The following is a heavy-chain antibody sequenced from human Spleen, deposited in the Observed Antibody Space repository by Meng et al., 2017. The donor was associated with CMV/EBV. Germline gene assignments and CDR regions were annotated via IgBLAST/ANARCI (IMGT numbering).Heavy chain of an antibody. CDR3: ARERVWELRYYYYYGMDV. J-gene: IGHJ6*02. CDR2: INPNNGAT. CDR1: GYKFTTYH. Sequence: ASVKVSCKASGYKFTTYHLSWVRQAPGQGLEWMGRINPNNGATNYAQKFQGRVTMTRDTSIRTAYMELSSLTSDDTAVYYCARERVWELRYYYYYGMDVWGQGTTVTVSS. V-gene: IGHV1-2*02. D-gene: IGHD1-26*01.